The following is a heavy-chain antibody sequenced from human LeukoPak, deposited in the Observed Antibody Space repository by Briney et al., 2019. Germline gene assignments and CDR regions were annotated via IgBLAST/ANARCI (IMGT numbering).Heavy chain of an antibody. D-gene: IGHD3-16*02. V-gene: IGHV1-18*01. J-gene: IGHJ4*02. CDR2: ISAYNGNT. Sequence: GASVKVSCKASGYTFTSYGISWVRQAPGQGLEWMGWISAYNGNTNYAQKLQGRVTMTTDTSTSTAYMELRSLRSDDTAVYYCARDRRDDYVWGSYRYEGDYFDSWGQGTLVTVSS. CDR3: ARDRRDDYVWGSYRYEGDYFDS. CDR1: GYTFTSYG.